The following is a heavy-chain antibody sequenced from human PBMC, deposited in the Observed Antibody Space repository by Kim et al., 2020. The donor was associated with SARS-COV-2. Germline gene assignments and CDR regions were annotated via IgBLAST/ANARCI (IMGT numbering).Heavy chain of an antibody. Sequence: GGSLRLSCAASGFTFSSYGMHWVRQAPGKGLEWVAVISYDGSNKYYADSVKGRFTISRDNSKNTLYLQMNSLRAEDTAVYYCAAGGWYVVNDYWGQGTLVTVSP. CDR2: ISYDGSNK. CDR3: AAGGWYVVNDY. D-gene: IGHD6-19*01. J-gene: IGHJ4*02. V-gene: IGHV3-30*03. CDR1: GFTFSSYG.